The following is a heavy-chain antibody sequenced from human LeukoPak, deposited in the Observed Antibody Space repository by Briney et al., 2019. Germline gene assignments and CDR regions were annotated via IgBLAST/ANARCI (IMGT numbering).Heavy chain of an antibody. J-gene: IGHJ1*01. CDR2: IYYSGST. Sequence: TSETLSLTCTVSGGSMSGYFWSWIRQPPGKGLEWIGYIYYSGSTNYNPSLKSRITISVDTSKNQFSLKLSSVTAADTAVYYCARSITSSWYGDFQHWGQGTLVTVSS. CDR1: GGSMSGYF. D-gene: IGHD6-13*01. CDR3: ARSITSSWYGDFQH. V-gene: IGHV4-59*01.